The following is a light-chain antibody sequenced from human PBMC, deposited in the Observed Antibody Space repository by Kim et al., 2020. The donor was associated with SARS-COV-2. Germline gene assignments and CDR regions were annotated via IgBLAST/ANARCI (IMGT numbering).Light chain of an antibody. CDR1: SGHSSYG. V-gene: IGLV4-69*01. J-gene: IGLJ2*01. Sequence: AAVKLTCTLSSGHSSYGIAWHQQQPEKGPRYLMKLNSDGSHSKGDGIPDRFSGSSSGAERYLTISGLQSEDEADYYCQTWGTGIVVFGGGTQLTVL. CDR3: QTWGTGIVV. CDR2: LNSDGSH.